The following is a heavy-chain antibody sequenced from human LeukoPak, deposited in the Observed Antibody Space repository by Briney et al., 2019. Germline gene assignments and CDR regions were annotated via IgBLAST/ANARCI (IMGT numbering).Heavy chain of an antibody. D-gene: IGHD1-26*01. J-gene: IGHJ3*02. V-gene: IGHV3-21*01. Sequence: GGSLRLSCAASGFTFSSYSMNWVRQAPGKGLEWVSSISSSSSYIYYADSVKGRFTISRDNAKNSLYLQMISLRAEDTAVYYCARDRGSGSTGAFDIWGQGTMVTVSS. CDR1: GFTFSSYS. CDR2: ISSSSSYI. CDR3: ARDRGSGSTGAFDI.